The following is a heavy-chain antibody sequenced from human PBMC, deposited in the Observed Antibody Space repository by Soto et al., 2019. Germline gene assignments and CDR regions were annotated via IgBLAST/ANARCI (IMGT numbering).Heavy chain of an antibody. V-gene: IGHV5-51*01. Sequence: PGESLKISFKGSGYNVAGYWIALVRQMPGKGLELMGIIYTSDSDTGYRPSFQGQVTISADKSISSAYLQWSSLRASDTAMYYCARGGVSTRTFDYWRQGTPVTVSS. CDR3: ARGGVSTRTFDY. J-gene: IGHJ4*02. CDR2: IYTSDSDT. D-gene: IGHD3-3*01. CDR1: GYNVAGYW.